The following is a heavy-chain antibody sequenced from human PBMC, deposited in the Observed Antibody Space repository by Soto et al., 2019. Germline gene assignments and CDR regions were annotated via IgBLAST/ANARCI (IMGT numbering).Heavy chain of an antibody. CDR3: ARSTMVRGVILTYYYGMEG. CDR1: GFTVSSNH. V-gene: IGHV3-13*01. J-gene: IGHJ6*02. Sequence: GSLRLSCAASGFTVSSNHMTWVRQAPGRGPGWVSTICSNGDTFYPGSVKGRFTISRENAKNSLYLQMNSLRAGDTAVYYCARSTMVRGVILTYYYGMEGWGQGTTVTVSS. CDR2: ICSNGDT. D-gene: IGHD3-10*01.